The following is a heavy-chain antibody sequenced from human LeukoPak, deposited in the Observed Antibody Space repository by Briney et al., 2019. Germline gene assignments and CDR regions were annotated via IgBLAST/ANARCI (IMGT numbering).Heavy chain of an antibody. V-gene: IGHV3-66*02. Sequence: GGSLRLSCAASGFTVSSNYMNWVRQAPGKGLEWVSVIFTGGSTYYADSVKGRFTISRDNSKNTLYLQMNSLRAEDTAVYYCARENDYYDRTLDPWGQGTLVTVSS. CDR2: IFTGGST. CDR1: GFTVSSNY. J-gene: IGHJ5*02. CDR3: ARENDYYDRTLDP. D-gene: IGHD3-22*01.